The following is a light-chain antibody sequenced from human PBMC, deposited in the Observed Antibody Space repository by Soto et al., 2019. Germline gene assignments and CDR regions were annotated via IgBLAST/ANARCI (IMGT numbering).Light chain of an antibody. J-gene: IGLJ2*01. CDR3: QSYDSKNHVVV. Sequence: NFMLAQPHSVSESPGKTVTISCTRSSGSIALNYVQWYQQRPGSAPIAVICEDNQRLSGVPDRFSGSIDSSSNSASLTISGLKTEDEADYYCQSYDSKNHVVVFGAGTKLTVL. CDR1: SGSIALNY. CDR2: EDN. V-gene: IGLV6-57*04.